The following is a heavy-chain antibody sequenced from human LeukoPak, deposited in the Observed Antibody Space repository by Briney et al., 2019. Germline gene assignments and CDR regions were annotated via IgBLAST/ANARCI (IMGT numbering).Heavy chain of an antibody. D-gene: IGHD3-10*01. V-gene: IGHV3-30*18. Sequence: GGAPRVPCAASGFTFSSYGMHWVRQAPGEGLEWGAVISDDGSNKYYAESVKGRFTISRANSKNTRYLQMNSLTAKDPAVYYCPKDPLRYYHGPGSYYDYWGQGTLVPVSS. J-gene: IGHJ4*02. CDR1: GFTFSSYG. CDR3: PKDPLRYYHGPGSYYDY. CDR2: ISDDGSNK.